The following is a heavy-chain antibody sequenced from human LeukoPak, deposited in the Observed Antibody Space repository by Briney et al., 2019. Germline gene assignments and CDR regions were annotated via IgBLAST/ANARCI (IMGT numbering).Heavy chain of an antibody. D-gene: IGHD3-9*01. J-gene: IGHJ4*02. Sequence: ASVKVSCKASGYTFTCYGISWVRQAPGQGLEWMGWISAYNGNTNYAQKLQGRVTMTTDTSTSTAYMELRSLRSDDPAVYYCARAKLIRRPDILTGYYNSYFDYWGQGTLVTVSS. CDR3: ARAKLIRRPDILTGYYNSYFDY. V-gene: IGHV1-18*01. CDR1: GYTFTCYG. CDR2: ISAYNGNT.